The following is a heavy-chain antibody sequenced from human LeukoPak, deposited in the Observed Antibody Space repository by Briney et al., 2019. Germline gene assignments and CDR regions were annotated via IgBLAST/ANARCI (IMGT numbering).Heavy chain of an antibody. Sequence: GGSLRLSCAASGVTFSSYSMNWVRQAPGKGLEWVSSISSSSSYIYYADSVKGRFTISRDNAKNSLYLQMNSLRAEDTAVYYCARDLQTGYSSGGFDYWGQGTLVTVSS. D-gene: IGHD6-19*01. CDR3: ARDLQTGYSSGGFDY. CDR2: ISSSSSYI. J-gene: IGHJ4*02. CDR1: GVTFSSYS. V-gene: IGHV3-21*01.